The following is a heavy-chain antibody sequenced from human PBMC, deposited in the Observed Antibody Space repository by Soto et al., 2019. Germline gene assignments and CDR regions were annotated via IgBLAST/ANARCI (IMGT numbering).Heavy chain of an antibody. CDR3: ATVFEH. CDR1: GITFSGFW. Sequence: VPLVESGGGSVQPGGSLRLSCVASGITFSGFWMHWVRQVPGKGLRWVARVDSAGSGTSYADSVKGRFTISRDNAKNTLSLQIDSLRVEDTAVYYCATVFEHWGQGIPVTVSS. J-gene: IGHJ4*02. CDR2: VDSAGSGT. V-gene: IGHV3-74*01.